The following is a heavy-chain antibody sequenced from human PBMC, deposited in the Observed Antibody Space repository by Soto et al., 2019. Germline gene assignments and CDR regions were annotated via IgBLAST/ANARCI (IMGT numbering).Heavy chain of an antibody. CDR2: INPSGGST. Sequence: QVQLVQSGAEVKKPGASVKVSCKASGYTFTSYYFHWVRQAPGQGLEWVGLINPSGGSTTYARKFQGRVTMTRDTSTSTGYMELSSLRSEDTAVYFCARSNWNDVSYFDYWGQGTLVTVSS. V-gene: IGHV1-46*01. CDR1: GYTFTSYY. D-gene: IGHD1-1*01. CDR3: ARSNWNDVSYFDY. J-gene: IGHJ4*02.